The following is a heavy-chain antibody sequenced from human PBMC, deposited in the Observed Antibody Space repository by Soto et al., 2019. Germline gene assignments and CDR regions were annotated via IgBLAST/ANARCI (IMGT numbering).Heavy chain of an antibody. D-gene: IGHD3-10*01. J-gene: IGHJ3*02. CDR2: IIPIFGTA. Sequence: QVQLVQSGAEVKKPGSSVKVSCKASGGTFSSYAISWVRQAPGQGLEWMGGIIPIFGTANYAQKFQGRVTITEGESTSTAYMELSSLRSEDTAVYYGERDRDYYGSGRGLSFDIGGQGTMVTLSS. V-gene: IGHV1-69*12. CDR1: GGTFSSYA. CDR3: ERDRDYYGSGRGLSFDI.